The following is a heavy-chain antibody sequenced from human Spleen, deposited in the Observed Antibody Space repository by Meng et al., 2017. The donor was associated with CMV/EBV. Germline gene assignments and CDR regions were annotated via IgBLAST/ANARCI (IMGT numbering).Heavy chain of an antibody. CDR3: AKSRVAGTLYYYYGLDV. V-gene: IGHV3-11*04. D-gene: IGHD6-19*01. J-gene: IGHJ6*02. CDR2: ISSSGSTI. Sequence: GESLKISCAASGFTFSDYYMSWIRQAPGKGLEWVSYISSSGSTIYYADSVKGRFTISRDNAKNSLYLQMNSLRVEDTAVYYCAKSRVAGTLYYYYGLDVWGQGTTVTVSS. CDR1: GFTFSDYY.